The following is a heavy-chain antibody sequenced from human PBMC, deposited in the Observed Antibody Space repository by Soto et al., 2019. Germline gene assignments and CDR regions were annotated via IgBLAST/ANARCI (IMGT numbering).Heavy chain of an antibody. J-gene: IGHJ4*02. CDR1: GGTFSSYT. CDR2: IIPILGIA. D-gene: IGHD6-19*01. V-gene: IGHV1-69*02. Sequence: QVQVVKSGAEVKKPGSSVKVSCKASGGTFSSYTISWVRQAHGQGLEWMGRIIPILGIANYAQKFQGRVTITADKSTSTAYMELSSLRSEDTAVYYCARGGAVAATGPFDYWGQGTLVTVSS. CDR3: ARGGAVAATGPFDY.